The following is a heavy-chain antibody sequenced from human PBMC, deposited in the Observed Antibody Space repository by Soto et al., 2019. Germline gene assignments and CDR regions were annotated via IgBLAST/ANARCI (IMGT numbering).Heavy chain of an antibody. Sequence: GESLKISCKGSGYIFTSYWIGWVRQMPGKGLEWMAIIYPADSDIRYSPSFQGQVTISADNSISTAYLQWSSLRASDTAIYYCVRHGFCSGDSCWSNYYYAMDVWGPGTTVIVSS. CDR1: GYIFTSYW. V-gene: IGHV5-51*01. D-gene: IGHD2-15*01. J-gene: IGHJ6*02. CDR2: IYPADSDI. CDR3: VRHGFCSGDSCWSNYYYAMDV.